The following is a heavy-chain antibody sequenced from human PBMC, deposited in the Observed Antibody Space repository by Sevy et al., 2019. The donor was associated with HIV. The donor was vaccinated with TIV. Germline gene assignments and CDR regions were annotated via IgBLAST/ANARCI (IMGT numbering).Heavy chain of an antibody. V-gene: IGHV1-69*10. CDR1: GGSLSDYG. Sequence: ASVKVSCKATGGSLSDYGMNSVRQAPGQGLEWTGGIIPRVGLTNYAQKFHDRVTITAEESTSTVYIEVRRLTSEDTCVYCCASVRPCGGDCYFFDSWGQGTLVTVSS. D-gene: IGHD2-21*01. CDR3: ASVRPCGGDCYFFDS. J-gene: IGHJ4*02. CDR2: IIPRVGLT.